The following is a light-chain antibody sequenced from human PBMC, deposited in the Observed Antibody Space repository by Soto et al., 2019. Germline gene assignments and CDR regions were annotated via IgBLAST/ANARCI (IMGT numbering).Light chain of an antibody. V-gene: IGLV2-23*03. Sequence: QPALTQPAPVSGSARQSITIACTGTSTDVGSYNLVSWYQQHPGKAPKLMIYEGSKRPSGVSNRFSGSKSGNTASLTISGLQAEDEADYYCCSYAGSSTFIFGTGTKVTVL. CDR3: CSYAGSSTFI. CDR1: STDVGSYNL. CDR2: EGS. J-gene: IGLJ1*01.